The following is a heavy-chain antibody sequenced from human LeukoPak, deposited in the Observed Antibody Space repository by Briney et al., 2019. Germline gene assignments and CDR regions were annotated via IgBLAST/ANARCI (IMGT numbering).Heavy chain of an antibody. CDR2: IYYSGST. CDR3: ARAAYCGGDCYLFDY. CDR1: GGSISTSSYY. J-gene: IGHJ4*02. V-gene: IGHV4-39*01. Sequence: SETLSLTCTVSGGSISTSSYYWGWIRQPPGKGLEWIGSIYYSGSTYYNSSLKSRVTISVDTSKNQFSLKLSSLTAADTAVYYCARAAYCGGDCYLFDYWGQGTLVTVFS. D-gene: IGHD2-21*02.